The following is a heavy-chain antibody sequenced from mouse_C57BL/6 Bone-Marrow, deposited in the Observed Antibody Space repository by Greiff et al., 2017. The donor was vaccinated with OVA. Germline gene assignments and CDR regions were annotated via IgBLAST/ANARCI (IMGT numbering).Heavy chain of an antibody. D-gene: IGHD1-1*01. Sequence: VQLVESGPGLVAPSQSLSITCTVSGFSLTSYAISWVRQPPGKGLEWLGVIWTGGGTNYNSALKSRLSISKGNSKSQVFLKMNSLQTDDTARYYCARNYYGSSRYWYFDVWGTGTTVTVSS. CDR3: ARNYYGSSRYWYFDV. CDR1: GFSLTSYA. CDR2: IWTGGGT. V-gene: IGHV2-9-1*01. J-gene: IGHJ1*03.